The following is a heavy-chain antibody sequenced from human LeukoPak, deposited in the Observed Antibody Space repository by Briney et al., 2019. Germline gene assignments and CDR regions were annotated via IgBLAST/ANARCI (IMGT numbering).Heavy chain of an antibody. CDR1: GFTFSTYA. CDR2: TTGPADTI. J-gene: IGHJ4*02. Sequence: GGSLRLSCAASGFTFSTYAMSWVRQAPGEGLEWVSSTTGPADTIYYSDSVKGRFTISRDNSKNTLYLQMNSLRVEDTAVYYCTRGRLPPDYWGQGTLVTVSS. V-gene: IGHV3-23*01. D-gene: IGHD4-11*01. CDR3: TRGRLPPDY.